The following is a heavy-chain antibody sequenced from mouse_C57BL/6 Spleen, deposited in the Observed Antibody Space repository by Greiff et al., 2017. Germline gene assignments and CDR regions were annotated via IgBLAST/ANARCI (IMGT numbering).Heavy chain of an antibody. J-gene: IGHJ3*01. Sequence: DVQLQESGPGLVKPSQSLSLTCSVTGYSITSGYYWNWIRQFPGNKLEWMGYISYDGSNNYNPSLKNRISITRDTSKNQFFLKLNSVTTEDTATYYCARDLDAFAYWGQGTLVTVSA. V-gene: IGHV3-6*01. CDR2: ISYDGSN. CDR3: ARDLDAFAY. CDR1: GYSITSGYY.